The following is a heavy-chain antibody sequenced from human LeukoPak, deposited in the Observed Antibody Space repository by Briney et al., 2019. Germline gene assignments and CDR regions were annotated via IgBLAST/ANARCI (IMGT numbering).Heavy chain of an antibody. CDR3: AKDLMRDLWFGES. CDR2: IQNDGNSK. CDR1: GLTFSMPP. Sequence: GGSLRLSCAASGLTFSMPPMDWVRQAPGKGLEWVAFIQNDGNSKNYADSVRGRFTISRDTSKNTLYLQMNRLRVEDTAMYYCAKDLMRDLWFGESWGQGTLVTVSS. J-gene: IGHJ5*02. V-gene: IGHV3-30*02. D-gene: IGHD3-10*01.